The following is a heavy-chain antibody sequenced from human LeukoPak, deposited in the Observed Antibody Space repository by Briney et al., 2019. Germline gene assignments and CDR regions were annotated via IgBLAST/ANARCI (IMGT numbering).Heavy chain of an antibody. CDR3: ARDNRGSLDY. CDR2: IIPIFGTT. D-gene: IGHD1-26*01. V-gene: IGHV1-69*05. Sequence: SVKVSCKASGGTFSSYAISWVRQAPGQGLEWMGRIIPIFGTTNYAQKFQGRVTITTDESTSTAYMELSSLRSDDTAVYYCARDNRGSLDYWGQGTQVTVSS. J-gene: IGHJ4*02. CDR1: GGTFSSYA.